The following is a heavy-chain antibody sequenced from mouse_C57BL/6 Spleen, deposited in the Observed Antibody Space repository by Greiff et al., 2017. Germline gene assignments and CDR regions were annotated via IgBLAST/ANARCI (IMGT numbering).Heavy chain of an antibody. D-gene: IGHD2-2*01. V-gene: IGHV1-52*01. CDR3: ARGNGYPAWFAY. CDR2: IDPSDSET. J-gene: IGHJ3*01. CDR1: GYTFTSYW. Sequence: QVQLQQPGAELVRPGSSVKLSCKASGYTFTSYWMHWVKPRPIQGLEWIGNIDPSDSETHYNQKFKDKATLTVDKSSSTAYMQLSSLTSEDSAVYYCARGNGYPAWFAYWGQGTLVTVSA.